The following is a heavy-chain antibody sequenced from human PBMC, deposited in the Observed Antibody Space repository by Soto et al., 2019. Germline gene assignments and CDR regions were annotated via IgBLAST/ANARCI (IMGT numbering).Heavy chain of an antibody. J-gene: IGHJ6*02. CDR1: GYSFTSYW. V-gene: IGHV5-10-1*01. CDR3: ARPGHSNGYPDGMDV. Sequence: SSCKGSGYSFTSYWISWVRQMPGKGLEWMGRIDPSDSYTNYSPSFQGHVTISADKSISTAYLQWSSLKASDTAMYYCARPGHSNGYPDGMDVWGQGTTVTVSS. CDR2: IDPSDSYT. D-gene: IGHD3-22*01.